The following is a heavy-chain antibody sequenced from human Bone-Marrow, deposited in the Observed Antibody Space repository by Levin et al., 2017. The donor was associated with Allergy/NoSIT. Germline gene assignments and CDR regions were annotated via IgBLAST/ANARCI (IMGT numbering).Heavy chain of an antibody. D-gene: IGHD5-12*01. J-gene: IGHJ4*02. Sequence: GGSLRLSCAASGFTFSDYWMSWVRQTPGRGLEFLANINQDGSVTNYVDSVKGRFTISRDNARNSVSLQMNSLRAENMALYYCARDPGSSAFDYWGQGTLVTVSS. CDR2: INQDGSVT. CDR1: GFTFSDYW. V-gene: IGHV3-7*01. CDR3: ARDPGSSAFDY.